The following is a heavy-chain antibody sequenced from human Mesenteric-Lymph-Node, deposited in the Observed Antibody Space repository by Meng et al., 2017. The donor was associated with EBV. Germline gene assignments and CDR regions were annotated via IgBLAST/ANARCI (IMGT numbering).Heavy chain of an antibody. Sequence: EGHLVESWGGLIQPGGSLRLSCTASHFTFSSYAMNWVRQAPGKGLEWVSTINGVGHTTYYADSVKGRFTISRDNSKDTLYLQMDSLRAEDTAMYYCAKTDAYNDYQDYDYWGQGTLVTVSS. J-gene: IGHJ4*02. CDR2: INGVGHTT. CDR3: AKTDAYNDYQDYDY. D-gene: IGHD5-24*01. V-gene: IGHV3-23*04. CDR1: HFTFSSYA.